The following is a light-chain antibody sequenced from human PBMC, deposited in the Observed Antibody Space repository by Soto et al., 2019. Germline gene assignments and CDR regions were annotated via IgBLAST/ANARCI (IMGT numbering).Light chain of an antibody. CDR2: GAS. V-gene: IGKV3-20*01. Sequence: EIVLTQSPGTLSLSPGERATLSCRASQSVSSSYLAWYQQKPGQAPRLLIYGASSRATGLPDRFSGSGSGTDFTLTISRLEPEDFAVYYCQQYGSSRWTFGQGTQVESK. CDR3: QQYGSSRWT. J-gene: IGKJ1*01. CDR1: QSVSSSY.